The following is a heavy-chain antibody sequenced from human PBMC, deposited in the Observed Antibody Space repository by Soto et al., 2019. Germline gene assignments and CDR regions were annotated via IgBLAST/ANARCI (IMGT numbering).Heavy chain of an antibody. CDR2: CLASGGNT. J-gene: IGHJ4*02. Sequence: ASVNVSWKASGYSLFSYYIHWVRQAPGQGLEWMGRCLASGGNTDYAQRFRGRVSMTRDASSTNTVSLELTSLTSDDTAVYYCARGGATIFGVIDSWGQGTRVTVSS. CDR3: ARGGATIFGVIDS. D-gene: IGHD3-3*02. CDR1: GYSLFSYY. V-gene: IGHV1-46*01.